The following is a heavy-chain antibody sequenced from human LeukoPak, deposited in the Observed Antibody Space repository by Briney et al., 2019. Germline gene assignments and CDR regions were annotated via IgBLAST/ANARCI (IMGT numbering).Heavy chain of an antibody. CDR2: ISGSGGST. Sequence: GGSLRLSCAASGFTSSSYAMSWVRQAPGKGLEWVSAISGSGGSTYYADSVKGRFTISRDNSKNTLYLQMNSLRAEDTAVYYCAKHYYDSSGYYSPFDYWGQGTLVTVSS. D-gene: IGHD3-22*01. CDR1: GFTSSSYA. CDR3: AKHYYDSSGYYSPFDY. V-gene: IGHV3-23*01. J-gene: IGHJ4*02.